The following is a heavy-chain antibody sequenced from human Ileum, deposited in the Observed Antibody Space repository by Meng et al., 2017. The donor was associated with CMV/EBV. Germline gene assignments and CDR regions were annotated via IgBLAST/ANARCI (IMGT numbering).Heavy chain of an antibody. CDR3: VTADHHAIKY. Sequence: QVQIQQWGAGLLKPSATLSLTCSLGVSFSPYTWSWIRQAPGKGLEWIGEINQHASTNFNPSVKSRVTISRDTSKNQFSLRLNSVTAADAAVYYCVTADHHAIKYWGQGTLVTVSS. D-gene: IGHD5-12*01. V-gene: IGHV4-34*01. J-gene: IGHJ4*02. CDR1: VSFSPYT. CDR2: INQHAST.